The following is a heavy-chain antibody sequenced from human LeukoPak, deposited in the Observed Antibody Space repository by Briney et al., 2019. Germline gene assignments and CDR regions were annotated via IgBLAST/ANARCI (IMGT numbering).Heavy chain of an antibody. CDR1: GVSFSGYH. Sequence: SETLSLTCAVYGVSFSGYHWSWIRQPPGKGLEWIGYIYHSGSTYYNPSLKSRVTISVDRSKNQFSLKLSSVTAADTAVYYCARKVGATIGWFDPWGQGTLVTVSS. D-gene: IGHD1-26*01. J-gene: IGHJ5*02. CDR3: ARKVGATIGWFDP. CDR2: IYHSGST. V-gene: IGHV4-34*01.